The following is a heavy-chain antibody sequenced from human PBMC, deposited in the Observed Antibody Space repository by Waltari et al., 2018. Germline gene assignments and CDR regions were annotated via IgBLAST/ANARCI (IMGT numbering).Heavy chain of an antibody. CDR3: AKDEGARLAPTFGMDA. CDR1: GFSFSSYD. D-gene: IGHD6-6*01. J-gene: IGHJ6*02. CDR2: ITASGLM. Sequence: DVQLVESGGGLVKPGGSLRLSCAASGFSFSSYDMNWVRQAPGQGLEWVAVITASGLMDYGDSVKGRFIISRDNSKNTLYLEMYRLRVEDTARYYCAKDEGARLAPTFGMDAWGQGTTVIVS. V-gene: IGHV3-23*04.